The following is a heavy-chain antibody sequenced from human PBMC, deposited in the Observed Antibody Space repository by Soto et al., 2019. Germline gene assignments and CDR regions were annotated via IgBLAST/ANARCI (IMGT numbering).Heavy chain of an antibody. D-gene: IGHD3-9*01. CDR2: VIPYSGNT. CDR3: ARDFLTRISWGSTTAQYSYYGMEV. V-gene: IGHV1-18*01. Sequence: QFQLVQSGDEVKKPGASVRVSCKASGYTFISYALSWVRQAPGQGLELIGRVIPYSGNTFYGQKFQGRVTITTDTATNTAYMDLRSLKSDDTAVYFCARDFLTRISWGSTTAQYSYYGMEVWGQGTMVTVSS. CDR1: GYTFISYA. J-gene: IGHJ6*02.